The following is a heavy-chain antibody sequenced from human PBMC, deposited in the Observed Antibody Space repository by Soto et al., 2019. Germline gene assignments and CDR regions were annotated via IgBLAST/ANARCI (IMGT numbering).Heavy chain of an antibody. CDR3: ARDHCSSTSCYSWFDP. V-gene: IGHV1-69*13. CDR2: IIPIFGTA. Sequence: SVKVSCKASGGTFSSYAISWVRQAPGQGLEWMGGIIPIFGTANYAQKFQGRVTITADESTSTAYMELSSLRSEDTAVYYCARDHCSSTSCYSWFDPWGQGTLVTAPQ. J-gene: IGHJ5*02. D-gene: IGHD2-2*02. CDR1: GGTFSSYA.